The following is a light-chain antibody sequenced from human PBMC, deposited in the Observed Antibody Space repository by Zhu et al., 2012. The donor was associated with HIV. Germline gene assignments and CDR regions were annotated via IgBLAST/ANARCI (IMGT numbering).Light chain of an antibody. CDR2: GAS. J-gene: IGKJ2*01. CDR1: QTVSRNY. V-gene: IGKV3-20*01. Sequence: EIVLTQSPGTLSLSPGERATLSCRASQTVSRNYLAWYQQKPGQAPRLLIYGASRRVTGIPDRFSGSGSGTDFTLTISRLEPEDFAVYYCQHYVPRLCTTLAEGTKLEIK. CDR3: QHYVPRLCTT.